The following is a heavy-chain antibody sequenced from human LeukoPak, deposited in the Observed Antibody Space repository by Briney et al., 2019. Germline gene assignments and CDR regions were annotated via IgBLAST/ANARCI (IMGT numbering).Heavy chain of an antibody. V-gene: IGHV3-21*01. CDR1: GFTFSSYT. CDR3: VREGRGCSSSSCQFDH. CDR2: IGGNNDYI. Sequence: GGSLRLSCAASGFTFSSYTMHWVRQAPEKGLEWVSTIGGNNDYIFYSDSTRGRFTISRDNAKNSLYLQMTSLRDEDTALYFCVREGRGCSSSSCQFDHWGQGTQVAVSS. D-gene: IGHD2-2*01. J-gene: IGHJ4*02.